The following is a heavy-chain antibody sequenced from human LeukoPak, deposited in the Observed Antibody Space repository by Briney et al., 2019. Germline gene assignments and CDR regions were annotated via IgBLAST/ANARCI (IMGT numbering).Heavy chain of an antibody. Sequence: GGSLRLSCAASGFTFSNYGMHWVRQAPGKGLEWVAFIRSDGINKNYADSVKGRFTISRDNSKNTLYLQMNSLRTDDTAVYYCARAVLRFLESRHWFDPWGQGTLVTVSS. D-gene: IGHD3-3*01. V-gene: IGHV3-30*02. CDR1: GFTFSNYG. J-gene: IGHJ5*02. CDR2: IRSDGINK. CDR3: ARAVLRFLESRHWFDP.